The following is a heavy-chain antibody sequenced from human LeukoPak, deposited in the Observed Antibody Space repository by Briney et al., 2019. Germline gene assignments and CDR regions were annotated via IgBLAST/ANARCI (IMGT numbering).Heavy chain of an antibody. J-gene: IGHJ4*02. CDR1: GGSISSYY. CDR2: IYYSGST. Sequence: PSETLSLTCTVSGGSISSYYWSWIRQPPGKGLEWIGYIYYSGSTNYNPSLKSRVTISVDTSKNQFSLKLSSVTAADTAVYYCARGDYWSGWSIFDYWGQGTLVTVSS. CDR3: ARGDYWSGWSIFDY. D-gene: IGHD3-3*01. V-gene: IGHV4-59*01.